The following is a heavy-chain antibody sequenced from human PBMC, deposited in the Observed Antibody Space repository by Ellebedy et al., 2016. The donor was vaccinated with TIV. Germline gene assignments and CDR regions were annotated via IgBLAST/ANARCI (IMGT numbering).Heavy chain of an antibody. CDR1: GFTFSSYA. D-gene: IGHD3-10*01. CDR3: AKGWSSETARYGEY. CDR2: ISGGDGKT. Sequence: GESLKISCAAPGFTFSSYAMSWVRQAPGKGLEWVSVISGGDGKTYYADSVKGRVTISKDNSKNTLYLQMNSLRAEDTAVYYCAKGWSSETARYGEYWGQGTLVTVSS. V-gene: IGHV3-23*01. J-gene: IGHJ4*02.